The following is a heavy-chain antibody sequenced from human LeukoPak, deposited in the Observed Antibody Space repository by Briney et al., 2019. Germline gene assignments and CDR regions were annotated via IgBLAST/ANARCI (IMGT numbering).Heavy chain of an antibody. D-gene: IGHD2-2*01. J-gene: IGHJ3*02. CDR1: GFTFSSYE. CDR2: ISSSGSAI. V-gene: IGHV3-48*03. CDR3: ARDSQLLDAFDI. Sequence: GGSLRLSCAASGFTFSSYEMNWVRQAPGKGLEWVSYISSSGSAIYYADSVKGRFTISRDNAKNSLYLQMNSLRAEDTAVYYCARDSQLLDAFDIWGRGTMVTVSS.